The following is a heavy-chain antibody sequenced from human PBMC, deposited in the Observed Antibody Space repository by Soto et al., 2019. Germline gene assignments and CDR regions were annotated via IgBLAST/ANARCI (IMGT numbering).Heavy chain of an antibody. D-gene: IGHD4-17*01. CDR2: IYDSGST. V-gene: IGHV4-30-4*01. J-gene: IGHJ2*01. CDR3: AREVITLTTDKYFDL. CDR1: GGSISGGVGGLYY. Sequence: QLQLRESGPGLVKPSETLSLTCTVSGGSISGGVGGLYYWSWIRQPPGKGLEWIGYIYDSGSTYYNPYLKILVTISVVTSKHQFSLRLSSVTAAVTAVYYCAREVITLTTDKYFDLWGRGTLVTVSS.